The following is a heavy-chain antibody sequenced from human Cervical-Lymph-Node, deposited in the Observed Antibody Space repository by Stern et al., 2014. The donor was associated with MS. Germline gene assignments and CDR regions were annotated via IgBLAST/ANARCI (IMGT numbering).Heavy chain of an antibody. CDR2: IHNSGTT. J-gene: IGHJ4*02. CDR3: SRDADGYSLVFGY. D-gene: IGHD5-24*01. CDR1: GGSISSGEYY. Sequence: QLQLQESGPGLVKPSQTLSLTCTVTGGSISSGEYYWSWIRPSPGKGLEWIGYIHNSGTTYYNPSLKSRVTISVDTSKNQFSLKLRSVTAADTAVYYCSRDADGYSLVFGYWGRGTLVTVSS. V-gene: IGHV4-30-4*01.